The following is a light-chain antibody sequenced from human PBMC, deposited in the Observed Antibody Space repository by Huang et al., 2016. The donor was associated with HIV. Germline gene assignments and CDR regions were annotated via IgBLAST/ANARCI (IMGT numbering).Light chain of an antibody. J-gene: IGKJ1*01. CDR3: QQSHDIPRT. Sequence: DIQMTQSPSSLSASVGDRVTITCRASQTISTSLKCYQQKPGQAPKVLIPDASTLQSGVPSRFSGSGSGTDFTLTISNLQPEDFATYFCQQSHDIPRTFGQGTKVEIK. V-gene: IGKV1-39*01. CDR1: QTISTS. CDR2: DAS.